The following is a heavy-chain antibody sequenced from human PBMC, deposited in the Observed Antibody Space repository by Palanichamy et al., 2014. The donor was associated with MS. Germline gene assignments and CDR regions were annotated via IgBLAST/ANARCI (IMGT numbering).Heavy chain of an antibody. D-gene: IGHD2-21*01. CDR3: TRVGLYCGGTRCLDDLEY. CDR1: GFTFGDYG. CDR2: IRGKASGGTT. J-gene: IGHJ4*02. V-gene: IGHV3-49*05. Sequence: EVQLVESEGDLVKPGRSLRLSCTTSGFTFGDYGVSWFRQAPGKGPEWVSFIRGKASGGTTEYAASVKGRFTVSRDDSKSIAYLQMNSLRIEDTAVYYCTRVGLYCGGTRCLDDLEYWGLGTLVTVSS.